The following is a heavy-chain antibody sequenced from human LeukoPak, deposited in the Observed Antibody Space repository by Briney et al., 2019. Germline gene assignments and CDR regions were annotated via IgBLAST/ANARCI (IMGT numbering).Heavy chain of an antibody. CDR1: GDSVSNNSAT. CDR3: ARGGGGRGLFDF. CDR2: TFYRSKWFN. V-gene: IGHV6-1*01. J-gene: IGHJ4*02. Sequence: QTLSLTCAISGDSVSNNSATWNWIRQSPSRGLEWLGRTFYRSKWFNDYGKSVISRITINPDTSKNHFSLQLNSVTPEDTAVYYCARGGGGRGLFDFWGQGTLVTVSS. D-gene: IGHD2-15*01.